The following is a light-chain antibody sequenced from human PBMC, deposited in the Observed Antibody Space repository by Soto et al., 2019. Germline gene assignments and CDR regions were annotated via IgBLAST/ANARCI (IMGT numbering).Light chain of an antibody. Sequence: DIQMTQSPSTLPASVGDRVTITCRASQTIGDWLAWYQQKPGKVPKLLIYKASTLEGGVPSRFSGSGSGTEFILSISSLQPDDFATYYCQQSHFYWTFGQGTKVEIK. V-gene: IGKV1-5*03. CDR2: KAS. CDR3: QQSHFYWT. J-gene: IGKJ1*01. CDR1: QTIGDW.